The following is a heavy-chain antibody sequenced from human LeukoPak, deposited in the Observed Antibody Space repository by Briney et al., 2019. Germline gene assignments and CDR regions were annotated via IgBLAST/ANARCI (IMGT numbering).Heavy chain of an antibody. CDR2: TSGSGGST. Sequence: GGSLRLSCAASGFTFSSYAMSWVRQAPGKGLEWVSATSGSGGSTYYADSVKGRFTISRDNAKNSLYLQMNSLRAEDTAVYYCAREERDGYNYYWYFDLWGRGTLVTVSS. D-gene: IGHD5-24*01. CDR3: AREERDGYNYYWYFDL. CDR1: GFTFSSYA. V-gene: IGHV3-23*01. J-gene: IGHJ2*01.